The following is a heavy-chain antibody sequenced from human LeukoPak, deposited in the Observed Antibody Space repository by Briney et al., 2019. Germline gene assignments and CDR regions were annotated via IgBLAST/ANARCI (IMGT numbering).Heavy chain of an antibody. V-gene: IGHV4-38-2*02. J-gene: IGHJ4*02. Sequence: SETLSLTCTVSRYSISSGYYWGWIRQPPGKGLEWIGSFHHSGSTYYNPPLKSRVTISVDTSENQFSLKLSSVTAADTAVYYCARSRQLIWELYFDYWGQGTLVTVSS. CDR2: FHHSGST. D-gene: IGHD6-6*01. CDR1: RYSISSGYY. CDR3: ARSRQLIWELYFDY.